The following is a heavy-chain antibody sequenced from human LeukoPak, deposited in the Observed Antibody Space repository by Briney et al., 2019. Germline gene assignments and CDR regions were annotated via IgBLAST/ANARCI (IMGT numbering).Heavy chain of an antibody. CDR2: IYYSGST. V-gene: IGHV4-59*01. CDR1: GSSISSYY. J-gene: IGHJ4*02. D-gene: IGHD4-23*01. Sequence: SETLSLTCTVSGSSISSYYWSWIRQPPGKGLEWIGYIYYSGSTNYNPSLKSRVTISVDTSKNQFSLKLSSVTAADTAVYYCARDNMGNSIDYWGQGTLVTVSS. CDR3: ARDNMGNSIDY.